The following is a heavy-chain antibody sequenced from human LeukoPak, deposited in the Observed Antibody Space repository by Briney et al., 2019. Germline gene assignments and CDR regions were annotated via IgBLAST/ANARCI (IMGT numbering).Heavy chain of an antibody. J-gene: IGHJ3*02. V-gene: IGHV4-59*01. CDR1: GGSISSYY. D-gene: IGHD3-16*01. CDR3: ARWGTTLSFDI. CDR2: IYYSGST. Sequence: PSETLSLTCTVSGGSISSYYWSWIRQPPGKGLEWIGYIYYSGSTNYNPSLKSRVTISVDTSKNQFSLELSSVTAADTAVYYCARWGTTLSFDIWGQGTMVTVSS.